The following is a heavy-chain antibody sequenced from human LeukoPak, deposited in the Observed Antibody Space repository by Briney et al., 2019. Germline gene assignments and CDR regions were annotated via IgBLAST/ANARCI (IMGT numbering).Heavy chain of an antibody. Sequence: SSETPSLTCSVSDDSISRSSYYWGWIRQPPGKGLEWIGTFYYSGFTYYNPSLKNRVTISVDTSKNQFSLKLSSVTAEDTAVYYCARLKVGTTHPDYWGQGTLVTVSS. CDR2: FYYSGFT. CDR3: ARLKVGTTHPDY. J-gene: IGHJ4*02. D-gene: IGHD1-26*01. V-gene: IGHV4-39*01. CDR1: DDSISRSSYY.